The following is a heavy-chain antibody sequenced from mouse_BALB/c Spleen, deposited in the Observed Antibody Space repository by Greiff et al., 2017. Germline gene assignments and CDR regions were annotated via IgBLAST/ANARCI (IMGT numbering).Heavy chain of an antibody. CDR3: ARSGLGYAMDY. V-gene: IGHV14-1*02. D-gene: IGHD3-3*01. Sequence: VQLQQSGAELVRPGALVKLSCKASGFNIKDYYMPWVKQRPEQGLEWIGWIDPENGNTIYDPKFQGKASITTDTSSNTASLQLSSLTSEDTAVYYCARSGLGYAMDYWGQGTSVTVSS. CDR2: IDPENGNT. J-gene: IGHJ4*01. CDR1: GFNIKDYY.